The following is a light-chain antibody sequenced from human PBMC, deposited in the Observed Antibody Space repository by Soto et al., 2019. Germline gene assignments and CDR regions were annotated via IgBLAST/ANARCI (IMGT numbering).Light chain of an antibody. CDR1: SSDVGGYNY. V-gene: IGLV2-14*03. CDR3: SSYTGSSTPVV. J-gene: IGLJ2*01. CDR2: DVS. Sequence: QSALTQPASVSGSPGQSITIPCTGTSSDVGGYNYVSWYQHHPGKAPKLIIYDVSNRPSGVSNRFSGSKSGNTASLTISGLQAEDEAEYYCSSYTGSSTPVVFGGGTQLTVL.